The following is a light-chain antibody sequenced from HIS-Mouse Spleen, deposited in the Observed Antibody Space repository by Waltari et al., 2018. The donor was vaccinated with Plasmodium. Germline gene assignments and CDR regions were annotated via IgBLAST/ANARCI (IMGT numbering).Light chain of an antibody. Sequence: QSALTQPRSVSASPGQSVTISCTGPSSDVGGYNYVSWYQQHPGKAPKLMIYDLSKRPSGVPDRFSGSKSGNTASLTISGLQAEDEADYYCCSYAGSYTYVFGTGTKVTVL. J-gene: IGLJ1*01. CDR1: SSDVGGYNY. CDR3: CSYAGSYTYV. V-gene: IGLV2-11*01. CDR2: DLS.